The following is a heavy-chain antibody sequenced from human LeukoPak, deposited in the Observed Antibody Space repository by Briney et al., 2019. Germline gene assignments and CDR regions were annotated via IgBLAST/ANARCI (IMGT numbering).Heavy chain of an antibody. CDR3: ASYEMATNKIFDY. Sequence: GGSLRLSCAASGFTFSSYSMNWVRQAPGEGLEWVSYISSLSGSIYYADSVKGRFTISRDNAKNSLYLQMDSLRAEDTAVYYCASYEMATNKIFDYWGQGTLVTVSS. J-gene: IGHJ4*02. CDR1: GFTFSSYS. V-gene: IGHV3-48*01. CDR2: ISSLSGSI. D-gene: IGHD5-24*01.